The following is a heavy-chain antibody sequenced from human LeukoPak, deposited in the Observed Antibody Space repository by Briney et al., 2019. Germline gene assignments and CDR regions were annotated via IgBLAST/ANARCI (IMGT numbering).Heavy chain of an antibody. D-gene: IGHD1-14*01. CDR1: GFIFDTHT. Sequence: QTGGSLRLSCTASGFIFDTHTLTWVRQAPGKGLEWVASISGSGDSTNYGDSVKGRFTISRDNFKRTVHLEMSNLRADDTATYYCVRRAAVRGMDFWGLGTTVIVSS. CDR2: ISGSGDST. CDR3: VRRAAVRGMDF. J-gene: IGHJ6*02. V-gene: IGHV3-23*01.